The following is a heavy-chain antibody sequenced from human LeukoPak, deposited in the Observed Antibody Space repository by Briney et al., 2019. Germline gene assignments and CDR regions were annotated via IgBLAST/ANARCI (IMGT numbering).Heavy chain of an antibody. V-gene: IGHV4-34*01. CDR1: GGSFSGYY. J-gene: IGHJ4*02. D-gene: IGHD3-16*02. CDR3: ARVVWTYLRD. Sequence: MPSETLSLTCAVYGGSFSGYYWSWIRQPPGKGLEWIGEINHSGSTNYNPSLKSRVTISVDTSKNQFSLKLSSVTAADTAVYYCARVVWTYLRDWGQGTLVTVSS. CDR2: INHSGST.